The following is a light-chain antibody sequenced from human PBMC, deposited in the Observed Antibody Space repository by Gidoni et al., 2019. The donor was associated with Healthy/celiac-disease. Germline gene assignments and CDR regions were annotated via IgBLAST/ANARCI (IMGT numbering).Light chain of an antibody. CDR2: GAS. V-gene: IGKV3-20*01. J-gene: IGKJ3*01. CDR3: QLGVT. CDR1: QSVSSSY. Sequence: EIVLTQSPGTLSLSPGERATLSCRASQSVSSSYLAWYQQKPGQAPRLLIYGASSRATGIPDRFSGSGSGTDFTLTISRLEPEDFAVYYCQLGVTFGPXTKVDIK.